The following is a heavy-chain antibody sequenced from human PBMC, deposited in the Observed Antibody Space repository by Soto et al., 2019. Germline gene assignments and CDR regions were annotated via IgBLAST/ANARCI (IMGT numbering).Heavy chain of an antibody. CDR3: ARWQWLVFRYYGMDV. D-gene: IGHD6-19*01. J-gene: IGHJ6*02. Sequence: SETLSLTCAVYGGSFSGYYWSWIRQPPGKGLEWIGEINHSGSTNYNPSLKSRVTISVDTSKNQFSLQLNSVTPEDTAVYYCARWQWLVFRYYGMDVWGQGTTVTVSS. CDR2: INHSGST. V-gene: IGHV4-34*01. CDR1: GGSFSGYY.